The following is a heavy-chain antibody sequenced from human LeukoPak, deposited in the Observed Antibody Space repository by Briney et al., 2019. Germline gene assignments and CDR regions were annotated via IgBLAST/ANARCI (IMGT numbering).Heavy chain of an antibody. V-gene: IGHV1-2*02. D-gene: IGHD6-13*01. CDR1: GYTFTGYY. CDR3: AVAIAAVNAFDI. J-gene: IGHJ3*02. Sequence: ASVKVSCKASGYTFTGYYMHWVRQAPGQGLEWMGWINPNSGSTNYAQKFQGRVTMTRDTSISTAYMELSRLRSDDTAVYYCAVAIAAVNAFDIWGQGTMVTVSS. CDR2: INPNSGST.